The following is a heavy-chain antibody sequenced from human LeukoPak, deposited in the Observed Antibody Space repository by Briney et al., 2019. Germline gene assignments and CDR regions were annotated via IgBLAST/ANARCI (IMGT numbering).Heavy chain of an antibody. CDR1: GFSFSSYA. CDR2: IWNDGSNQ. CDR3: ARDGREYNWFDP. D-gene: IGHD3-10*01. V-gene: IGHV3-33*01. J-gene: IGHJ5*02. Sequence: GRSLRLSCAASGFSFSSYAMHWVRQAPGKGLEWVALIWNDGSNQYYADSVKGRFTISRDDAKNMLYLQMKSLRAEDTAVYYCARDGREYNWFDPWGQGTLVTVSS.